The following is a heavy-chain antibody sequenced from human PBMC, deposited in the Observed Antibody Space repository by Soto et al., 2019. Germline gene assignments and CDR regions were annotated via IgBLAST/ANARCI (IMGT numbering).Heavy chain of an antibody. CDR1: GGSFSGYY. V-gene: IGHV4-34*01. CDR2: INHSGST. CDR3: ARGARRTSRNYYYYYMDV. Sequence: SETLSLTCAVYGGSFSGYYWSWIRQPPGKGLEWIGEINHSGSTNYNPSLKSRVTISVDTSKNQFSLKLSSVTAADTAVYYCARGARRTSRNYYYYYMDVWGKGTTVTVSS. J-gene: IGHJ6*03.